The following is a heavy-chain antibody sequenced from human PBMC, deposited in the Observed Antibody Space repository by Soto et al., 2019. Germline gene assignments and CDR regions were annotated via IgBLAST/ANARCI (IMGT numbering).Heavy chain of an antibody. Sequence: QVQLQESGPGLVKPSQTLSLTCTVSGGSISSGDYYWSWIRQPPGKGLEWIGYIYYSGSTYYNPSLESRVTISVDTSKNQFSLQLSSVTAADTAVYYCARGKSGYYYPAGFPFDYWGQGTLVTVSS. D-gene: IGHD3-22*01. CDR3: ARGKSGYYYPAGFPFDY. V-gene: IGHV4-30-4*01. J-gene: IGHJ4*02. CDR2: IYYSGST. CDR1: GGSISSGDYY.